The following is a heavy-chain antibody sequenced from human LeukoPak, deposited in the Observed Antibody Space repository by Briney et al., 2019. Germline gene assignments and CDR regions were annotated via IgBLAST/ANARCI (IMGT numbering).Heavy chain of an antibody. CDR2: IYPGDSDT. CDR1: GYSFTSYL. J-gene: IGHJ5*02. CDR3: ARSARGYYYDSSGYYPYWFDP. Sequence: GESLKTSCKGSGYSFTSYLIGWVRQMPGKGLEWMGIIYPGDSDTRYSPSFQGQVTISADKSISTAYLQWSSLKASDTAMYYCARSARGYYYDSSGYYPYWFDPWGQGTLVTVSS. D-gene: IGHD3-22*01. V-gene: IGHV5-51*01.